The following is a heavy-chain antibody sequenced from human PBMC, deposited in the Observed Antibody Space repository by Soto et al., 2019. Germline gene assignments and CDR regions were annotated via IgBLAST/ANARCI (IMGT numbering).Heavy chain of an antibody. V-gene: IGHV4-59*12. Sequence: PSETLSLTCTVSGGSISSYYWSWIRQPPGKGLEWIGYIYYSGSTNYNPSLKSRITISVDTSKNQFSLKLSSVTAADTAVYYCARERPDGARLDPWGQGTLVT. CDR3: ARERPDGARLDP. D-gene: IGHD6-6*01. J-gene: IGHJ5*02. CDR2: IYYSGST. CDR1: GGSISSYY.